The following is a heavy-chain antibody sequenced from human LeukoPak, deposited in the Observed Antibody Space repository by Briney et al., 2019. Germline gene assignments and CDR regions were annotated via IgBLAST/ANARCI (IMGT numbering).Heavy chain of an antibody. J-gene: IGHJ4*02. Sequence: PGGSLRLSCAASGFTFSSHDMSWVRQAPGKGLEWVSAIRSGGGSSFYADSVKGRFTISRDNPKNTLYLQMNSLRAEDTAVYYCARSTGGYYFDYWGQGTLVTVSS. D-gene: IGHD7-27*01. CDR2: IRSGGGSS. V-gene: IGHV3-23*01. CDR1: GFTFSSHD. CDR3: ARSTGGYYFDY.